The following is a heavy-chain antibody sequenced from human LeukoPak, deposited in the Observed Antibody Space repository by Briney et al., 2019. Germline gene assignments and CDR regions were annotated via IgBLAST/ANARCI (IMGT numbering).Heavy chain of an antibody. CDR3: ARGRLVYYYDKNWFDP. Sequence: ASVEVSSKASGYTFTSYDINWVRQATGQGLEWMGWMNPNSGNTGYAQKFQGRVTITRNTSISTVYMELSSLRSEDTAVYYCARGRLVYYYDKNWFDPWGQGTLVTVSS. CDR2: MNPNSGNT. D-gene: IGHD3-22*01. J-gene: IGHJ5*02. V-gene: IGHV1-8*03. CDR1: GYTFTSYD.